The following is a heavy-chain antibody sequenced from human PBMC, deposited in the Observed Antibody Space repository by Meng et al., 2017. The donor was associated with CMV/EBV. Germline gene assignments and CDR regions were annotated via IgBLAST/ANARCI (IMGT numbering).Heavy chain of an antibody. D-gene: IGHD2-2*01. V-gene: IGHV3-23*01. CDR1: GFTFSSYA. J-gene: IGHJ4*02. Sequence: GESLKISCAASGFTFSSYAMSWVRQAPGKGLEWVSAISGSGGSTYYADSVKGRFTISRDNSKNTLYLQMNSLRAEDKAVYYCAKIDIVVAAAAYFDYWGQGTLVTVSS. CDR3: AKIDIVVAAAAYFDY. CDR2: ISGSGGST.